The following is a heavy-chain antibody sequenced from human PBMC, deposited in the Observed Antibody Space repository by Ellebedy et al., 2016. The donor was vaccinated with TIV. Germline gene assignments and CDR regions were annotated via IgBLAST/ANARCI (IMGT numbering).Heavy chain of an antibody. CDR1: GGSISNSDYY. J-gene: IGHJ4*02. D-gene: IGHD4-17*01. CDR2: ISGSGGMM. V-gene: IGHV3-48*03. Sequence: PSETLSLTCTVSGGSISNSDYYWNWVRQAPGKGLEWVSYISGSGGMMDHADSVKGRFTISRDNAKNSLYLEMNSLRAEGTAVYYCTRDPAGDYDFDSWGQGTLVTVSS. CDR3: TRDPAGDYDFDS.